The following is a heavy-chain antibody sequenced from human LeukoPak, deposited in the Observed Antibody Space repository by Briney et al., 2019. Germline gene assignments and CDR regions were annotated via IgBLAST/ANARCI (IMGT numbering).Heavy chain of an antibody. CDR2: IYNSGST. CDR1: GGSISSYY. Sequence: SETLSLTCTVSGGSISSYYWSWIRQPPGKGLEWIGYIYNSGSTNYNPSLKSRVTISVDTSKNQFSLKLSSVTAADTAVYYCARHRSGWLQSSFDYWGQGTLVTVSS. CDR3: ARHRSGWLQSSFDY. V-gene: IGHV4-59*08. D-gene: IGHD5-24*01. J-gene: IGHJ4*02.